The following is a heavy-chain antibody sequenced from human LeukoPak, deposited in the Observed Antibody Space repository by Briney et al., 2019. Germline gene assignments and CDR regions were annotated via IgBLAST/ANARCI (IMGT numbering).Heavy chain of an antibody. Sequence: PSETLSLTCTVSGGSVSGNGYYWSWIRQPPGKGLESIGYIFYSGSTNYNPSLKSRVTISVDTSNNQFSLKLSSVTAADTAVYYCARGGSWSRFDYWGQGTLVTVSS. J-gene: IGHJ4*02. CDR1: GGSVSGNGYY. CDR2: IFYSGST. V-gene: IGHV4-61*08. CDR3: ARGGSWSRFDY. D-gene: IGHD6-13*01.